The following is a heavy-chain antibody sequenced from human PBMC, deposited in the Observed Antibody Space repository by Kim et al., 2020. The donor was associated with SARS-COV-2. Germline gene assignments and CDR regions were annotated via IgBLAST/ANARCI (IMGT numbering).Heavy chain of an antibody. J-gene: IGHJ5*01. Sequence: GGSLRLSCLTSGFPFTTYSMNWVRQAPGGGLEWIAFISNSGSTIYYADSVRGRFTISRDTAKNSLFLQMTSLRLDDTATYFCAGGFRSNSFDFWGRGTLV. CDR3: AGGFRSNSFDF. D-gene: IGHD3-16*01. CDR1: GFPFTTYS. CDR2: ISNSGSTI. V-gene: IGHV3-48*03.